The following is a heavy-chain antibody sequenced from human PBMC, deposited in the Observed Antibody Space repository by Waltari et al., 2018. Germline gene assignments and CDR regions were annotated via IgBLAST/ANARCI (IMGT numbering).Heavy chain of an antibody. D-gene: IGHD3-10*01. V-gene: IGHV4-38-2*01. Sequence: QVQLQESGPGLVKPSETLSLTCAVSGYSISSGYYWGWIRQPPGQGLEWIGSIYQMGGTDSPPSLESRFTISVDTSKYQFSLKLSSVTAADTAVYYCARRRGGAFDIWGQGTMVTVSS. CDR2: IYQMGGT. J-gene: IGHJ3*02. CDR3: ARRRGGAFDI. CDR1: GYSISSGYY.